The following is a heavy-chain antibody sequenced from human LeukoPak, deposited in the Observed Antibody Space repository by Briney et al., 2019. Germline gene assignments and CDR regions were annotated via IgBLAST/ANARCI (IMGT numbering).Heavy chain of an antibody. CDR2: INPNSGGT. CDR3: ARGRMDQGLMVYYFDY. CDR1: GYTLTGYY. V-gene: IGHV1-2*04. Sequence: ASVKVSCKASGYTLTGYYMHWVRQAPGQGLEWMGWINPNSGGTNYAQKFQGWVTMTRDTSISTAYMELSRLRSDDTAVYYCARGRMDQGLMVYYFDYWGQGTLVTVSS. J-gene: IGHJ4*02. D-gene: IGHD3-10*01.